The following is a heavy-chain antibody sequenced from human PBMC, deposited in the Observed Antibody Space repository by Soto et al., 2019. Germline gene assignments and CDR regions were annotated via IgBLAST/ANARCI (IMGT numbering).Heavy chain of an antibody. J-gene: IGHJ6*02. CDR3: ARDRREDYDFWSGYPYGMDV. D-gene: IGHD3-3*01. V-gene: IGHV4-59*01. CDR2: IYYSGST. Sequence: SETLSLTCTVSGGSISSYYWSWIRQPPGKGLEWIGYIYYSGSTNYNPSLKSRVTISVDTSKNQFSLKLSSVTAADTAVYYCARDRREDYDFWSGYPYGMDVWGQGTTVTVSS. CDR1: GGSISSYY.